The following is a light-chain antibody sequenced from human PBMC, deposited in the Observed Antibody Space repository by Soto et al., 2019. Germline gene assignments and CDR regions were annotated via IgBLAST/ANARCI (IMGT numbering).Light chain of an antibody. V-gene: IGKV3-11*01. CDR2: DTS. CDR3: QQRSNWPPVT. CDR1: QSVSSY. J-gene: IGKJ4*01. Sequence: EIVLTQSPATLSLSPGERATLSCRASQSVSSYLAWYQQKPGQAPRLLSYDTSNRATGSPARFSGSGSGTDSTLTISSLEPEDFAIYESQQRSNWPPVTFGGGTKVEIK.